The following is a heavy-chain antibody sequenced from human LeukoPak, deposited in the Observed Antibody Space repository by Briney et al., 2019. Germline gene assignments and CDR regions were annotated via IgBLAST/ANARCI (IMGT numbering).Heavy chain of an antibody. CDR1: GGTFSSYA. CDR3: ARCSGGSCYFDY. D-gene: IGHD2-15*01. J-gene: IGHJ4*02. Sequence: GSSVKISCKASGGTFSSYAISWVRQAPGQGLEWMGRIIPILGIANYAQKFQGRVTITADKSTSTAYMELSSLRSEDTAVYYCARCSGGSCYFDYWGQGTLVTVSS. V-gene: IGHV1-69*04. CDR2: IIPILGIA.